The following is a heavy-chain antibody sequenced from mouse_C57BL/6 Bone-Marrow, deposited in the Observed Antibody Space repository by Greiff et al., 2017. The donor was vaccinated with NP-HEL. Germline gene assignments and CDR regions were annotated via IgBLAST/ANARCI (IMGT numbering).Heavy chain of an antibody. J-gene: IGHJ1*03. Sequence: EVKVVESGGGLVKPGGSLKLFCAASGFTFSSYAMSWVRQTPEKRLEWVATISDGGSYTYYPDNVKGRFTISRDNAKNNLYLQMSHLKSEDTAMYYCARSLTTVVAHWYFDVWGTGTTVTVSS. CDR3: ARSLTTVVAHWYFDV. V-gene: IGHV5-4*03. CDR1: GFTFSSYA. CDR2: ISDGGSYT. D-gene: IGHD1-1*01.